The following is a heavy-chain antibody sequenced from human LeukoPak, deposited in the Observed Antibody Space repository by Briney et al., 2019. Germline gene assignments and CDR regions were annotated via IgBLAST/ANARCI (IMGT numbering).Heavy chain of an antibody. D-gene: IGHD3-3*01. J-gene: IGHJ4*02. CDR1: GFTVSSNY. CDR3: ARVDEWSSPFDY. V-gene: IGHV3-53*05. CDR2: IYSGGST. Sequence: GGSLRLSCAPSGFTVSSNYMSWVRQAPGKGLEWVSVIYSGGSTYYADSVKGRFTISRDNSKNTLYLKMNSLRAEDTAVYYCARVDEWSSPFDYWGEGTLVTVSS.